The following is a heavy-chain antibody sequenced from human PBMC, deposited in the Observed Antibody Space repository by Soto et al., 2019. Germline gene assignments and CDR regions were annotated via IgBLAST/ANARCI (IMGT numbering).Heavy chain of an antibody. J-gene: IGHJ4*02. V-gene: IGHV4-39*02. Sequence: PSETLSLTCTVSGGSISSTNFYWGWIRQPPGKGLEWIGSMYYSGSTYYNPSLKSRVTISVDTSKNQFFLKLSSVTAADTAIYYCARDMGYWGQGILVTV. CDR2: MYYSGST. CDR1: GGSISSTNFY. CDR3: ARDMGY.